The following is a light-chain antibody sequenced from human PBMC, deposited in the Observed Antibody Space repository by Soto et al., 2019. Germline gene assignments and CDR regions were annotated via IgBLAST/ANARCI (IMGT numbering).Light chain of an antibody. CDR1: QTVSNNY. Sequence: ETVLTQSPGSLSLSLGDRATLSCRASQTVSNNYLAWYQQKPGQAPRLLIYGTSNRATGIPDRFSGSGSGTDFTLTISRLEPEDFVIYYCQQYGSSPWTFGQGTKGGYQ. CDR3: QQYGSSPWT. CDR2: GTS. V-gene: IGKV3-20*01. J-gene: IGKJ1*01.